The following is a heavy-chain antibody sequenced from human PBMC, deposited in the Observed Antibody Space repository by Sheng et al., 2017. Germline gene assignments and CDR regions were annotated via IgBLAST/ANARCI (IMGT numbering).Heavy chain of an antibody. V-gene: IGHV4-39*07. CDR2: SIIVGAP. Sequence: QVQLQESGPGLVKPSETLSLTCIVSGDSITSSNYYWAGSVSPQGRGWSGLEISIIVGAPITSPSLKSRVTFXIDTSKNQFSLKLNSLTAADTAVYYCASLHWFLFKTFDSWGQGTLVTVSS. J-gene: IGHJ4*02. CDR3: ASLHWFLFKTFDS. CDR1: GDSITSSNYY. D-gene: IGHD3-9*01.